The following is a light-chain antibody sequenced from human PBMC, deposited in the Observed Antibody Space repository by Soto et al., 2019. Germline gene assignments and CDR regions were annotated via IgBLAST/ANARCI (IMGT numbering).Light chain of an antibody. Sequence: QLVLTQSSSASASLGSSAKLTCTLSSGHSTYIIAWHQQQPGKAPRYLMKLEGSGSYNKGSGIPDRFSGSSSGADRYLTISNLQFEDEADYYCETCDTNVVVFGGGTKLTVL. V-gene: IGLV4-60*02. CDR1: SGHSTYI. J-gene: IGLJ2*01. CDR3: ETCDTNVVV. CDR2: LEGSGSY.